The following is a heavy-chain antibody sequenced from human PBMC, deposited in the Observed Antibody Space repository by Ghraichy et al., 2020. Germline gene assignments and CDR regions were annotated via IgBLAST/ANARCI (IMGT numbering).Heavy chain of an antibody. CDR3: ASHNDWKFDD. Sequence: GESLNISCAASGITLSSYWMSWVRQAPGKGLEWVANINQDGSERNYVGSLKGRLTISRDNAKNSLYLQMSALRAEDTVVYYCASHNDWKFDDWGQGALVTVSS. CDR2: INQDGSER. V-gene: IGHV3-7*02. J-gene: IGHJ4*02. D-gene: IGHD1-1*01. CDR1: GITLSSYW.